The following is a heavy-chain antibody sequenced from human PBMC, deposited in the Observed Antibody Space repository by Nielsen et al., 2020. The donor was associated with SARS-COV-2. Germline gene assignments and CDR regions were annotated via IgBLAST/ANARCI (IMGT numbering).Heavy chain of an antibody. J-gene: IGHJ4*02. CDR1: GFTFSSYG. V-gene: IGHV3-30*18. CDR2: ISYDGSNK. Sequence: GESLKISCAASGFTFSSYGMHWVRQAPGKGLEWVAVISYDGSNKYYADSVKGRFTISRDNSKNTLYLQMNSLRAEDTAVYYCAKGNFDYWGQGTLVTVSS. CDR3: AKGNFDY.